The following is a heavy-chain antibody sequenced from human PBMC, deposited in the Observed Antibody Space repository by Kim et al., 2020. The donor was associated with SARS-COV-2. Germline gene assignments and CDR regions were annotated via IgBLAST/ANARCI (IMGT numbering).Heavy chain of an antibody. CDR3: ARHAYSAMVKGGNWFDP. D-gene: IGHD5-18*01. Sequence: SETLSLTCTVSGVSISSSSYYWGWIRQPPGKGLEWIGSVYYSGSTYYNPSLKSRVPISVDTSKNQFSLKLSSVTAADTAVYYCARHAYSAMVKGGNWFDPWGQGTLVTVSS. CDR1: GVSISSSSYY. V-gene: IGHV4-39*01. J-gene: IGHJ5*02. CDR2: VYYSGST.